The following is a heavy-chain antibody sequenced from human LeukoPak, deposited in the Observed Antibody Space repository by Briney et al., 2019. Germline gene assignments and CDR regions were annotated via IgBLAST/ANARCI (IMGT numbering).Heavy chain of an antibody. V-gene: IGHV1-2*02. CDR2: INPKSGDA. J-gene: IGHJ4*02. Sequence: SVKVSCKASGSTFSDYHINWVRQASGQGPEWMGWINPKSGDAKYGQAFQGRVTMTRDTSISTAYMELNRLRFDDTAMYYCARGEYSNGYPYRLDSWGQGTLVTVSS. CDR1: GSTFSDYH. D-gene: IGHD3-16*01. CDR3: ARGEYSNGYPYRLDS.